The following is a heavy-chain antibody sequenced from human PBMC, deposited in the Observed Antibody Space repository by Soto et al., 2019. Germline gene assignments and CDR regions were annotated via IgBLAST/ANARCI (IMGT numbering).Heavy chain of an antibody. CDR2: IGPSGTST. D-gene: IGHD3-10*01. Sequence: GGSLRLSCAASGFSFSTYSMYWVRQTPGKGLEWVSAIGPSGTSTYYADSVKGRFTISRDNSKNTVYLQMNSLRAEDTAVYYCAKEHYYGSGSPLQTLDGMDVWGQGTTVTVSS. J-gene: IGHJ6*02. CDR1: GFSFSTYS. CDR3: AKEHYYGSGSPLQTLDGMDV. V-gene: IGHV3-23*01.